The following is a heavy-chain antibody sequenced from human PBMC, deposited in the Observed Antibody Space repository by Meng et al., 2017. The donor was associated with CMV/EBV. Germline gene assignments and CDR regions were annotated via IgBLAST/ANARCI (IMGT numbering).Heavy chain of an antibody. CDR1: GGSISSGGYY. CDR3: ARGGIAARPFKVDY. CDR2: IYYSGST. D-gene: IGHD6-6*01. J-gene: IGHJ4*02. Sequence: SETLSPTCTVSGGSISSGGYYWSWIRQHPGKGLEWIGYIYYSGSTYYNPSLKSRVTISVDTSKNQFSLKLSSVTAADTAVYYCARGGIAARPFKVDYWGQGTLVTVSS. V-gene: IGHV4-31*03.